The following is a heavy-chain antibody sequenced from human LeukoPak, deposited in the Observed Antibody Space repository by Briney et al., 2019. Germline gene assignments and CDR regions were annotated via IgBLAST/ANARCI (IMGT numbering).Heavy chain of an antibody. D-gene: IGHD6-13*01. J-gene: IGHJ4*02. CDR3: AREGYRTAPGTFDY. CDR1: GYALTGHF. V-gene: IGHV1-2*02. CDR2: INPNSGGT. Sequence: PWASVKVSCKASGYALTGHFIHWVRQAPGQGLEWMGWINPNSGGTFYAQRFQGRVTMTSDTSISTAYMELSRLTSDDTAVYYCAREGYRTAPGTFDYWGQGTLVTVSS.